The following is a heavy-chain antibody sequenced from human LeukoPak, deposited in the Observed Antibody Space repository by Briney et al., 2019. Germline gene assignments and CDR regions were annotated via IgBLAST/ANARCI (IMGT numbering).Heavy chain of an antibody. CDR2: ISGSGGST. J-gene: IGHJ4*02. Sequence: GGSLRLSCAVSGITLSNYGMSWVRQAPGKGLEWVAGISGSGGSTNYADSVKGRFTISRDNSKNTLYLQMNSLRAEDTAVYYCAKRVVVTAIQYYFDYWGQGTLVTVSS. CDR3: AKRVVVTAIQYYFDY. D-gene: IGHD2-21*02. V-gene: IGHV3-23*01. CDR1: GITLSNYG.